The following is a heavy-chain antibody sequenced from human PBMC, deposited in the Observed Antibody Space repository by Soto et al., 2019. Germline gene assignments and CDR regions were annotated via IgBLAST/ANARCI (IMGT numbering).Heavy chain of an antibody. V-gene: IGHV1-2*02. J-gene: IGHJ6*02. CDR3: AVLGYCSGGSCYLARYYYYGMDV. CDR2: INPNSGGT. D-gene: IGHD2-15*01. CDR1: GYTFTGYY. Sequence: GASVKVSCKASGYTFTGYYMHWVRQAPGQGLEWMGWINPNSGGTNYAQKFQGRVTMTRDTSISTAYMELSRLRSDDTAVYYCAVLGYCSGGSCYLARYYYYGMDVWGQGTTVTVS.